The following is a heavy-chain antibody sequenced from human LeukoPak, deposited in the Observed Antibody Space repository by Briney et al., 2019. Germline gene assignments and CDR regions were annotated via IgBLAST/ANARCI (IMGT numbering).Heavy chain of an antibody. V-gene: IGHV1-18*01. J-gene: IGHJ6*02. D-gene: IGHD6-13*01. CDR3: ARGSRSGYYGMDV. CDR1: GYTFSSYG. CDR2: VSVDDGNT. Sequence: ASVKVSCKASGYTFSSYGISWVRQAPGQGPEWMGWVSVDDGNTNYAQKLQGRVTMTTDTSTSTAYMELRSLRSDDTAVYYCARGSRSGYYGMDVWGQGTTVTVSS.